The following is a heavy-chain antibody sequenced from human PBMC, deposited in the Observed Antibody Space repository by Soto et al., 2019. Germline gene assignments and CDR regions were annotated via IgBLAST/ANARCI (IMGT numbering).Heavy chain of an antibody. CDR2: IYYSGTT. Sequence: PSETLSLTCTVSGDSITSNSYFWAWIRQPPGKGLEWIGSIYYSGTTYYNPSLKSRVTISVDRSKNQFSLKPSSVTAAVMSVYYCARDKITGLFDPCGQGTLV. V-gene: IGHV4-39*02. J-gene: IGHJ4*01. CDR1: GDSITSNSYF. D-gene: IGHD2-8*02. CDR3: ARDKITGLFDP.